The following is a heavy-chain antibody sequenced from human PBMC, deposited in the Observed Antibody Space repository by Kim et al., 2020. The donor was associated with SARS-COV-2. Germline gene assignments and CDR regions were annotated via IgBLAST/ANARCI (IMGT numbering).Heavy chain of an antibody. V-gene: IGHV3-53*01. D-gene: IGHD3-3*01. J-gene: IGHJ4*02. CDR3: ARWDGRFYDY. CDR2: IYRDGTI. Sequence: GALRLSCAVSGFTVSSNYMSWVRQAPEKGLEWVSIIYRDGTIYYTDSVKGRFTISRDNYKNTLYLQMNNLRAEDTAVYYCARWDGRFYDYWGQGTLVTVSS. CDR1: GFTVSSNY.